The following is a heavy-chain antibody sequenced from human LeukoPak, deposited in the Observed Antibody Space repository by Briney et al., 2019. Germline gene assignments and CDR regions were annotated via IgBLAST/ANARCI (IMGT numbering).Heavy chain of an antibody. V-gene: IGHV3-23*01. CDR3: AKYKSSGWYFDY. Sequence: GGSLRLSCAASGFTFSSYAMHWVRQAPGKGLEWVSAISGSGGSTYYADSVKGRFTISRDNSKNTLYLQMNSLRAEDTAVYYCAKYKSSGWYFDYWGQGTLVTVSS. CDR2: ISGSGGST. CDR1: GFTFSSYA. J-gene: IGHJ4*02. D-gene: IGHD6-19*01.